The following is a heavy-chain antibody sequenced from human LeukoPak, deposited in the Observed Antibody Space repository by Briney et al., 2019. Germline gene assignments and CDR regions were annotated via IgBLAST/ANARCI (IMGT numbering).Heavy chain of an antibody. CDR3: AKEPREYCSSTSCPNWIGP. CDR2: ISASGGTT. V-gene: IGHV3-23*01. J-gene: IGHJ5*02. D-gene: IGHD2-2*01. CDR1: GFTYSTYA. Sequence: GGSLRLSCAASGFTYSTYAMSWVRQAPGKGLEWVSAISASGGTTYYADSVKGRFTISRDNSKNTLYMQMSSLRAEDTAVYYCAKEPREYCSSTSCPNWIGPWGQGTLVTVSS.